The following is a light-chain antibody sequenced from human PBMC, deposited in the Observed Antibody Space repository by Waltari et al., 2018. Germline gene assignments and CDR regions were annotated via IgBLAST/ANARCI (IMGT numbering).Light chain of an antibody. J-gene: IGKJ1*01. V-gene: IGKV1-8*01. CDR1: QGISSY. CDR3: QQYYSYFWT. Sequence: AIRITQSPSSLSASTGDRVTITCRASQGISSYLAWYQQKPGKAPKLLIYAASTLQSGVPSRFSGSGSGTDFTLTISCLQSEDFATYYCQQYYSYFWTFGQGTKVEIK. CDR2: AAS.